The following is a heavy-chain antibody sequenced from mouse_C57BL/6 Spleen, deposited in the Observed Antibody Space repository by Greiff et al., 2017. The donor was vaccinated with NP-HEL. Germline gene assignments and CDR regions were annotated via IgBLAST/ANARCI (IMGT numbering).Heavy chain of an antibody. V-gene: IGHV5-16*01. D-gene: IGHD2-5*01. J-gene: IGHJ1*03. Sequence: EVQRVESEGGLVQPGSSMKLSCTASGFTFSDYYMAWVRQVPEKGLEWVANINYDGSSTYYLDSLKSRFIISRDNAKNILYLQMSSLKSEDTATYYCARSYSNHWYFDVWGTGTTVTVSS. CDR3: ARSYSNHWYFDV. CDR2: INYDGSST. CDR1: GFTFSDYY.